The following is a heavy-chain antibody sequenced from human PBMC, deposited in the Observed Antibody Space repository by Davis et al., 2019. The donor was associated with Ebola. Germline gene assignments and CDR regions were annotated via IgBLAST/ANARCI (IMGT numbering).Heavy chain of an antibody. Sequence: MPSETLSLTCTVSGYSINRGFSWGWIRQPPGKGLEWIGSIYHSGSTNYSPSLKRRVTISADTSNNQFSLRLSSVTAADTAVYYCARDYVYWGQGTLVTVSS. J-gene: IGHJ4*02. CDR3: ARDYVY. V-gene: IGHV4-38-2*02. CDR2: IYHSGST. D-gene: IGHD3-16*01. CDR1: GYSINRGFS.